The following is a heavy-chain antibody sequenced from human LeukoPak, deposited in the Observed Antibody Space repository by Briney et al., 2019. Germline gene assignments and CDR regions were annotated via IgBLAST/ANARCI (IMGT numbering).Heavy chain of an antibody. CDR1: GFTFSSSA. V-gene: IGHV3-33*08. CDR3: ARAYQLQPDY. Sequence: GGSLRLSCAASGFTFSSSAMSLVRQAPGKGLEWVAVIWYDGSNKYYADSVKGRFTISRDNSKNTLYLQMNSLRAEDTAVYYCARAYQLQPDYWGQGTLVTVSS. J-gene: IGHJ4*02. CDR2: IWYDGSNK. D-gene: IGHD2-2*01.